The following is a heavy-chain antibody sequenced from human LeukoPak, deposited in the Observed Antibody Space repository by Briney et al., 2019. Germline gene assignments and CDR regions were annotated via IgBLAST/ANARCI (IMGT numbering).Heavy chain of an antibody. J-gene: IGHJ4*02. Sequence: SETLSLTCTVSGDPISSANYYWGWVRQPPGKGLEWIGSIYFSGSTYYNPSLKSRVTISVETSKVQFSLKLSSVTAADTAVYYCARDSCSSTSCRKKFDNWGQGTLVTVSS. CDR3: ARDSCSSTSCRKKFDN. V-gene: IGHV4-39*07. D-gene: IGHD2-2*01. CDR1: GDPISSANYY. CDR2: IYFSGST.